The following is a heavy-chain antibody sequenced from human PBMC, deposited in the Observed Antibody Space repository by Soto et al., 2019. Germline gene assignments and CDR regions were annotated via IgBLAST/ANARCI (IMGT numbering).Heavy chain of an antibody. J-gene: IGHJ4*01. CDR3: ARGGWSVDY. CDR1: SGSMTHNY. CDR2: IYYTGST. Sequence: SETLSLTCTVSSGSMTHNYWTWFRQPPGKGLERIGYIYYTGSTSYNPSLKSRVTISIDTSKNQFSLKLTSVTTADTAVYYCARGGWSVDYWGQGILVTVSS. D-gene: IGHD2-15*01. V-gene: IGHV4-59*01.